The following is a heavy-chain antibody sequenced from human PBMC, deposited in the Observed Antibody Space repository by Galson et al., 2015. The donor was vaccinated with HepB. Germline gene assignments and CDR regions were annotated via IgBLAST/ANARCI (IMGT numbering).Heavy chain of an antibody. CDR2: ISWNSGSI. Sequence: SLRLSCAASGFTFDDYAMHWVRQAPGKGLEWVSGISWNSGSIGYADSVKGRFTISRDNAKNSLYLQMNSLRAEDTALYYCAKVSTTVIGGGAFDYWGQGTLVTVSS. CDR1: GFTFDDYA. CDR3: AKVSTTVIGGGAFDY. V-gene: IGHV3-9*01. J-gene: IGHJ4*02. D-gene: IGHD2-21*01.